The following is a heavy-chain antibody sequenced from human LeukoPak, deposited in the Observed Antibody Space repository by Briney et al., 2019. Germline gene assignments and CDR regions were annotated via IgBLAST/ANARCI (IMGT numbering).Heavy chain of an antibody. J-gene: IGHJ3*02. Sequence: GGSLRLSCAASGFTFSSYWMHWVRQAPGKGLVWVSRINTDGGTTSYADSVKGRFTISRDNAKNTLYLQMNSLRAEDTAVYYCARAREYGDYVSAFEIWGQGTMVTVSS. D-gene: IGHD4-17*01. CDR2: INTDGGTT. CDR1: GFTFSSYW. CDR3: ARAREYGDYVSAFEI. V-gene: IGHV3-74*01.